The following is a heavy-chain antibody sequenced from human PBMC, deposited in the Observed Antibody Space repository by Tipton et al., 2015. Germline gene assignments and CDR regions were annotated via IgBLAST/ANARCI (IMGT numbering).Heavy chain of an antibody. J-gene: IGHJ5*02. CDR1: GFTFSTSG. Sequence: GSLRLSCAASGFTFSTSGMSWVRQAPGKGLDWVSVISAGSSTYYGDSVRGRFTVSRDNSKNTAYLQLNSLRAEDTAIYYCAKLGNYYDMVAWGQGTLVTVSP. CDR3: AKLGNYYDMVA. V-gene: IGHV3-23*02. CDR2: ISAGSST. D-gene: IGHD3-22*01.